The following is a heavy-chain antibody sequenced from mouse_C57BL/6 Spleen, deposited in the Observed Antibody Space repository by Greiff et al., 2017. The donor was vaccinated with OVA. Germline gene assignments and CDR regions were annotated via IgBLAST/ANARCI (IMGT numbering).Heavy chain of an antibody. V-gene: IGHV1-55*01. J-gene: IGHJ3*01. Sequence: QVQLQQPGAELVKPGASVKMSCKASGYTFTSYWITWVKQRPGQGLEWIGDIYPGSGSTNYNEKFKSKATLTVDTSSSTAYMQLSILTSEDSAVYYCARGRDSNYAWFAYWGQGTLVTVSA. D-gene: IGHD2-5*01. CDR3: ARGRDSNYAWFAY. CDR2: IYPGSGST. CDR1: GYTFTSYW.